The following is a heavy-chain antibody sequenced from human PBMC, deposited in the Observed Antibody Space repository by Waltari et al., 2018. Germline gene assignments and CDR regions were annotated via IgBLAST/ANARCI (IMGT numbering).Heavy chain of an antibody. CDR2: IYYSGTT. Sequence: QLQLQESGPGLVKPSETLSLVCTVPGGSIRSNNYYWAWIRQPPGKGLGLEWIGSIYYSGTTYYNPSLKSRVTMSVDTSKNQFSLRLSSVTAADTAVYYCAPGVGATPPPYSWGQGALVTVSS. CDR1: GGSIRSNNYY. J-gene: IGHJ5*02. CDR3: APGVGATPPPYS. D-gene: IGHD1-26*01. V-gene: IGHV4-39*01.